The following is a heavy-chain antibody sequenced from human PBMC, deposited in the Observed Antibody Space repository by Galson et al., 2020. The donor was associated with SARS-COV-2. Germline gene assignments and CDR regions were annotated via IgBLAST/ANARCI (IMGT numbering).Heavy chain of an antibody. CDR2: ISSDGSNS. CDR3: ARGGEWELPYYFDY. D-gene: IGHD1-26*01. J-gene: IGHJ4*02. CDR1: GFTFSKYV. V-gene: IGHV3-30*04. Sequence: GGSLSLSCAASGFTFSKYVMHWVRQAPGKGPEWVAVISSDGSNSFYADSLKGRFTISRDNSKSTLYLQMNSLRAEDTAVYYCARGGEWELPYYFDYWGQGTLVTVSS.